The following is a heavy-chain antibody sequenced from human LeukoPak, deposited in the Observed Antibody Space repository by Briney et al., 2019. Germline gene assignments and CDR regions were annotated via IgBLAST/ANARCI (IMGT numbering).Heavy chain of an antibody. V-gene: IGHV3-23*01. D-gene: IGHD6-6*01. Sequence: GGSLRLSCAASGFTFSSYGMSWVRQAPGKGLEWVSAISGSGGSTYYADSVKGRFTISRDNSKNTLYLQMNSLRAEDTAVYYCAKDREQLVRRSDWFDPWGQGTLVTVSS. CDR2: ISGSGGST. CDR3: AKDREQLVRRSDWFDP. CDR1: GFTFSSYG. J-gene: IGHJ5*02.